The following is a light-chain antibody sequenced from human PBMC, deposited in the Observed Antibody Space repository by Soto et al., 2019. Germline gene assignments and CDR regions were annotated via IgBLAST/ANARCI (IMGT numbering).Light chain of an antibody. CDR3: QQYGSSPGT. Sequence: IVLTQSPGTLSLSPGERATLSCRASQSVSSSYLAWYQQKPGQAPRLLIYGASIRATGIPDRFSGSGSGTDFTLTISRLEPEDFAVYYCQQYGSSPGTFGQGTKVEI. CDR2: GAS. J-gene: IGKJ1*01. CDR1: QSVSSSY. V-gene: IGKV3-20*01.